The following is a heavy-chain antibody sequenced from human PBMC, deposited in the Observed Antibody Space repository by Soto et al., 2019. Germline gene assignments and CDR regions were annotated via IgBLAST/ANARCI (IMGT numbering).Heavy chain of an antibody. CDR1: GGTFYTYT. CDR2: ITPIYPTT. V-gene: IGHV1-69*15. Sequence: QVQLVQSGAEVRKPGSSVQVSCKASGGTFYTYTFSWVRQAPGQGLEWMGSITPIYPTTNYADKFQGRLTITADGATSTAYRELSSLTSDAPAVYYCARIPRYSFPTSADLDSWGQGTMVTVSS. CDR3: ARIPRYSFPTSADLDS. D-gene: IGHD5-18*01. J-gene: IGHJ4*02.